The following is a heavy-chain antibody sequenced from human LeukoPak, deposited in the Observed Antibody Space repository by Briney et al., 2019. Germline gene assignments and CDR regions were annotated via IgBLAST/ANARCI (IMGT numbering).Heavy chain of an antibody. D-gene: IGHD3-22*01. CDR3: ATLYDSSGYFGY. Sequence: SETLSLTCTVSGGSFSSYYWSWIRQPPGKGLEWIGYIYYSGSTNYSPSLKSRVTISVDTSKNQFSLKLSSVTAADTAVYYCATLYDSSGYFGYWGQGTLVTVFS. V-gene: IGHV4-59*01. J-gene: IGHJ4*02. CDR2: IYYSGST. CDR1: GGSFSSYY.